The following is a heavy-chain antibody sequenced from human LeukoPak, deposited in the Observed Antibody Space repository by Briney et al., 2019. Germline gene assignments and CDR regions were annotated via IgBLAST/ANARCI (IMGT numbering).Heavy chain of an antibody. CDR2: IYYSGST. Sequence: SETLSLTCTVSGGSISSSTYFWGWIRQPPGKGLEWIATIYYSGSTYYNPPLKSRVTISVDTSKNHFSLKLSSVTAADTAVYYCARLVGTAAHHFDYWGQGTLVTVSS. V-gene: IGHV4-39*02. CDR3: ARLVGTAAHHFDY. J-gene: IGHJ4*02. CDR1: GGSISSSTYF. D-gene: IGHD2-8*02.